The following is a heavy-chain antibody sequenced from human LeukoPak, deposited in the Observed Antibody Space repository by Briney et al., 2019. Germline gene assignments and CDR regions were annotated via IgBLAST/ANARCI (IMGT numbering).Heavy chain of an antibody. CDR1: GFTLSSYA. CDR2: ISDNA. D-gene: IGHD3-22*01. V-gene: IGHV3-23*01. Sequence: GGSLRLSCAASGFTLSSYAMSWVRQTPGKGLEWVSTISDNAYYTDSVKGRFTISRDNSKNTLHLQMNSLRAEDTALYYCVKAIRPFNSGNYYSCLDYWGQGSLVTVSS. J-gene: IGHJ4*02. CDR3: VKAIRPFNSGNYYSCLDY.